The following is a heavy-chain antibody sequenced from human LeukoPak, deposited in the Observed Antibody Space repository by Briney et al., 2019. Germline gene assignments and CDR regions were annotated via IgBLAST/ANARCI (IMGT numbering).Heavy chain of an antibody. CDR2: IYYNGNT. Sequence: TASETLSLTCIVSGDSIDSGTYYWSWIRQHPGKGLEWIGFIYYNGNTYYNPSLRSPATISVDTSKNQFSLKLSSVTAADTAVYYCARAYDSSGYYYYYYFDNWGPGTLVTVSS. CDR3: ARAYDSSGYYYYYYFDN. V-gene: IGHV4-31*01. D-gene: IGHD3-22*01. CDR1: GDSIDSGTYY. J-gene: IGHJ4*02.